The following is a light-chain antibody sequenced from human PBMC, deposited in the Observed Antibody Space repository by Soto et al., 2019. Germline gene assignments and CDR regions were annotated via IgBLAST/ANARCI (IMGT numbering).Light chain of an antibody. CDR1: QDVNNY. CDR3: QQYGDDLRT. V-gene: IGKV1-33*01. J-gene: IGKJ4*01. Sequence: DIQMTQSPSSLSASVGDRVSITCQASQDVNNYVNWYQQKSGKAPKLLIYDASNLQTGVPSRFSGSGSGTSFALIISSLQPEDIATYYCQQYGDDLRTFGGGTQVEI. CDR2: DAS.